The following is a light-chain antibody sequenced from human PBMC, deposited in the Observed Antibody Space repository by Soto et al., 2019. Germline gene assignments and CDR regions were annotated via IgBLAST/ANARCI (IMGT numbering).Light chain of an antibody. V-gene: IGLV2-14*01. CDR2: EVT. J-gene: IGLJ3*02. Sequence: QSALTQPASVSGSPGQSITISCTGTSSDVGGYNYVSWYQQHPGKAPKLIIYEVTNRLLGVSYRFSGSKSGNTASLTISGLQAEDEADYYCSSHTSSNTRVFGTGTKLTVL. CDR1: SSDVGGYNY. CDR3: SSHTSSNTRV.